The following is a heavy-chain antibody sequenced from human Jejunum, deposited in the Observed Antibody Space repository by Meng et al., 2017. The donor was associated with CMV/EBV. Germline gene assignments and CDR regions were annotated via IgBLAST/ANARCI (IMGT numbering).Heavy chain of an antibody. V-gene: IGHV4-30-4*08. D-gene: IGHD5-24*01. J-gene: IGHJ4*02. Sequence: QVQLQGVGPALVKPSQTLSLTCTVSGGSISNDDHYWSWIRQSPVKGLEWIAYIHYSGSNLYNPSLKSRVIISIDTSKNQFSLSVNSVTAADTAVYYCAKERRDGYNRVDYWGQGILVTVSS. CDR1: GGSISNDDHY. CDR3: AKERRDGYNRVDY. CDR2: IHYSGSN.